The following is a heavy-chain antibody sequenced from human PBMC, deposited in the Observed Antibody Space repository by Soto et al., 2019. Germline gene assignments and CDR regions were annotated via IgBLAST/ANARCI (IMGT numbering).Heavy chain of an antibody. D-gene: IGHD1-26*01. CDR1: GYTFTSYG. CDR2: ISAYNGNT. CDR3: ARGSSLSIVGVYYYYGMDV. V-gene: IGHV1-18*01. Sequence: GASVKVSCKASGYTFTSYGISWVRQAPGQGLEWMGWISAYNGNTNYAQKLQGRVTMTTDKSTSTAYMELRSLRSDDTAVYYCARGSSLSIVGVYYYYGMDVWGQGTTVTVS. J-gene: IGHJ6*02.